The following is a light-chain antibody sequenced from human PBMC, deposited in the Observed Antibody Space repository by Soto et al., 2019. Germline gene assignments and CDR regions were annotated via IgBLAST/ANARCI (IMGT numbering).Light chain of an antibody. J-gene: IGLJ3*02. CDR1: SSDVGGYNS. V-gene: IGLV2-14*03. CDR2: DVN. CDR3: SSYTSTSTLV. Sequence: QSALTQPASVSGSPGQSITISCTGTSSDVGGYNSVSWYQQHPGKAPKLVIYDVNIRLSDFSNRFSGSKSGNRASLTISGLQAEDEADYFCSSYTSTSTLVFGGGTKLTVL.